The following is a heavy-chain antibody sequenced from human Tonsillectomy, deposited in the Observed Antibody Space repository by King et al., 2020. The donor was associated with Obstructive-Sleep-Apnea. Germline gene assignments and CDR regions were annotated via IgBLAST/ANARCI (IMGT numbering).Heavy chain of an antibody. Sequence: VQLVESGGGLVKPGGSLRLSCAASGLTFNRAWMSWVRQAPGKGLEWDGRFKSKNVGGTTDYAAPVKGRFTISRDASKNTLYLQMNSLKTEDTAVYYCTTDYHYEWDYFDSWGQGTLVTVSS. D-gene: IGHD5-12*01. J-gene: IGHJ4*02. V-gene: IGHV3-15*01. CDR2: FKSKNVGGTT. CDR1: GLTFNRAW. CDR3: TTDYHYEWDYFDS.